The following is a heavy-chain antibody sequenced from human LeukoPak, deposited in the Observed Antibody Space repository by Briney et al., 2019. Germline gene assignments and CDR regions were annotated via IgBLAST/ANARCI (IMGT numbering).Heavy chain of an antibody. Sequence: PETLSLTCTVSGGSISSYFWSWIRQPPGKGLEWIGYIYYSGSTNYNPSLKSRVTISVDTSKNQFSLKLSSVTAADTAVYYCASARLGSGLEGAFDIWGQGTMVTVSS. V-gene: IGHV4-59*01. J-gene: IGHJ3*02. CDR3: ASARLGSGLEGAFDI. D-gene: IGHD6-25*01. CDR2: IYYSGST. CDR1: GGSISSYF.